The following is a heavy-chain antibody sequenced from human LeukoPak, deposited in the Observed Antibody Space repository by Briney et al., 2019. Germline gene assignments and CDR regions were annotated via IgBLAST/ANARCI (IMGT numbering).Heavy chain of an antibody. J-gene: IGHJ4*02. CDR2: ISAYNGNT. CDR1: GYTFTSYG. V-gene: IGHV1-18*01. D-gene: IGHD3-22*01. Sequence: GASVKVSCKASGYTFTSYGISWVRQAPGQGLEWMGWISAYNGNTNYAQKLQGRVTMTTDTSTSTAHMELRSLRSDDTAVYYCARHPRDSSGYPFFPGGTNFDYWGQGTLVTVSS. CDR3: ARHPRDSSGYPFFPGGTNFDY.